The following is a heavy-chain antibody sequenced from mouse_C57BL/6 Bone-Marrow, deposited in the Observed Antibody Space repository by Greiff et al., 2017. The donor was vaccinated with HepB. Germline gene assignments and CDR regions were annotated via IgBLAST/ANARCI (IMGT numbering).Heavy chain of an antibody. J-gene: IGHJ2*01. CDR1: GYTFTSYW. V-gene: IGHV1-59*01. D-gene: IGHD2-2*01. CDR2: IDPSDSYT. CDR3: ARKAGYYLDY. Sequence: QVQLQQPGAELVRPGTSVKLSCKASGYTFTSYWMHWVKQRPGQGLEWIGVIDPSDSYTNYNQKFKGKATLTVDTSSSTAYMQLSSLTSEDSAVYYCARKAGYYLDYWGQGTTLTVSS.